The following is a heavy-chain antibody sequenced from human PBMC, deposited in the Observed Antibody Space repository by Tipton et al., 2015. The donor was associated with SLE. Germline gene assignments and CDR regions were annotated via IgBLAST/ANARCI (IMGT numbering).Heavy chain of an antibody. CDR2: ISGSSGST. D-gene: IGHD6-6*01. V-gene: IGHV3-23*01. J-gene: IGHJ4*02. Sequence: SLRLSCAASGFTFRSYAMGRFLPPPGRGLAWVSPISGSSGSTYYADSVKGRFTISRDNSKNTLYLQMNSLRAEDTAVYYCAEEDGSSSWIGYWGPRTLV. CDR1: GFTFRSYA. CDR3: AEEDGSSSWIGY.